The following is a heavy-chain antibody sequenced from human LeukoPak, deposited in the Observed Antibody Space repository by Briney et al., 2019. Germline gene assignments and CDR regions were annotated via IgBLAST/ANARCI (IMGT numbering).Heavy chain of an antibody. CDR1: GVSISSGDYY. D-gene: IGHD4-17*01. CDR3: ARGIESYGDYGY. Sequence: SQTLSLTCTVSGVSISSGDYYWSWIRQPPGKGLEWIGYIYYSGSTYYNPSLKSRVTISVDTSKNQFSLKLSSLTAADTAIYYCARGIESYGDYGYWGQGILVTVSS. J-gene: IGHJ4*02. CDR2: IYYSGST. V-gene: IGHV4-30-4*08.